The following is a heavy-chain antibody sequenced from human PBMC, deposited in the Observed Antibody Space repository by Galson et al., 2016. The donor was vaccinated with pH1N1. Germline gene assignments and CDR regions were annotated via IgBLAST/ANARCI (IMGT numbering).Heavy chain of an antibody. Sequence: SETLSLTCAVSGSSISSDYYWAWIRQSPGKGLEWLGTIYQTGSTYYNPSFKSQATISVDTSKNQFSLMLTSMTAADTAVYYCARSHGAYLGQGTLVTVSS. D-gene: IGHD3-10*01. CDR3: ARSHGAY. J-gene: IGHJ4*02. V-gene: IGHV4-38-2*01. CDR1: GSSISSDYY. CDR2: IYQTGST.